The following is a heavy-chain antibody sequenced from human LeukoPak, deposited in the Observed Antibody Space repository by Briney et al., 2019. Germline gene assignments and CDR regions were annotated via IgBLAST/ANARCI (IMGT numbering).Heavy chain of an antibody. Sequence: SETLSLTCTVSGGSISSSSYYWGWIRQPPGKGLEWIGEINHSGSTNYNPSLKSRVTISVDTSKNQFSLKLSSVTAADTAVYYCARDYSNYAMAPWGQGTLVTVSS. D-gene: IGHD4-11*01. CDR2: INHSGST. CDR3: ARDYSNYAMAP. V-gene: IGHV4-39*07. J-gene: IGHJ5*02. CDR1: GGSISSSSYY.